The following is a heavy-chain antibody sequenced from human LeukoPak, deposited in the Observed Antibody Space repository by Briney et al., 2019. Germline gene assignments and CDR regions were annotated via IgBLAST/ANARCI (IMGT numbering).Heavy chain of an antibody. J-gene: IGHJ3*02. D-gene: IGHD2-2*01. CDR1: GGSFSGYY. CDR3: ARESREKDAFDI. CDR2: INHSGST. V-gene: IGHV4-34*01. Sequence: SETLSLTCAVYGGSFSGYYWSWIRQPPGKGLEWIGEINHSGSTNYNPSLKSRVTISVDTSKNQFSLKLSSVTAADTAVYYCARESREKDAFDIWGQGTMVTVSS.